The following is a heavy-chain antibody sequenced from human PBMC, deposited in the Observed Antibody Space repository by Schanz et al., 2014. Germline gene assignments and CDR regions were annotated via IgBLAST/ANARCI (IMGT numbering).Heavy chain of an antibody. CDR1: GYSFTGYY. V-gene: IGHV1-2*02. CDR2: INPSSGGT. D-gene: IGHD3-16*01. CDR3: ARGLGELRPLDH. J-gene: IGHJ4*02. Sequence: QVQLVQSGVEVKKPGASVKVSCKASGYSFTGYYMNWVRQAPGQGLEWMGWINPSSGGTNYAQKFQGRVTMTRDTSTSTLQMELSSLRSEDTAVYYCARGLGELRPLDHWGQGTLVTVSS.